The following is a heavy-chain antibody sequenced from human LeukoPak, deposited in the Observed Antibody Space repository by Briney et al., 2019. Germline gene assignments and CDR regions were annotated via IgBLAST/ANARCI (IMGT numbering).Heavy chain of an antibody. CDR2: INHSGST. Sequence: SETLSLTCAVYGGSFSGYYWSWIRQPPGKELEWIGEINHSGSTNYNPSLKSRVTISVDTSKNQFSLKLSSVTAADTAVYYCARGRTNSSGEINLDYWGQGTLVTVSS. D-gene: IGHD6-19*01. V-gene: IGHV4-34*01. CDR3: ARGRTNSSGEINLDY. J-gene: IGHJ4*02. CDR1: GGSFSGYY.